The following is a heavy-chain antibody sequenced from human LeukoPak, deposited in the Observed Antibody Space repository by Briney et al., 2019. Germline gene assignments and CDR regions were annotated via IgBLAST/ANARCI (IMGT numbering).Heavy chain of an antibody. D-gene: IGHD3-10*02. CDR2: INHSGST. Sequence: SETLSLTCAVYGGSFSGYYWSWIRQPPGKGLEWIGEINHSGSTNYNPSLKSRVTISVDTSKNQFSLKLSSVTAADTAVYYCATLFLSSGRSFDYWGQGTLVTVSS. V-gene: IGHV4-34*01. CDR1: GGSFSGYY. J-gene: IGHJ4*02. CDR3: ATLFLSSGRSFDY.